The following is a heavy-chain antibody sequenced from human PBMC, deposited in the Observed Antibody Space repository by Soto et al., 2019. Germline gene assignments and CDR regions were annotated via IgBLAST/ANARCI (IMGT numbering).Heavy chain of an antibody. CDR2: VNGDGSGT. J-gene: IGHJ3*01. D-gene: IGHD1-20*01. V-gene: IGHV3-74*01. CDR1: GFTFSNYW. CDR3: ARDNWNTV. Sequence: SLRLSCAASGFTFSNYWMHWVRQAPGKGLVWVSRVNGDGSGTFYADSVKGRFTISRDNAENTVFLQMNSLRAEDTAVYYCARDNWNTVWGQGTMVTV.